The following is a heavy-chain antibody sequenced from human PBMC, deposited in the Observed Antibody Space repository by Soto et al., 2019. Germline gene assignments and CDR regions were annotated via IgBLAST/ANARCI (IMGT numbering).Heavy chain of an antibody. CDR3: ARFPGAYDFWSGYYRGNYGMDV. Sequence: EVQLVESGGGLVQPGGSLRLSCAASGFTFSSYEMNWVRQAPGKGLEWVSYISSSGSTIYYADSVKGRFTISRDNAKNSLYLQMNSLRAEDTAVYYCARFPGAYDFWSGYYRGNYGMDVWGQGTTVTVSS. CDR2: ISSSGSTI. J-gene: IGHJ6*02. CDR1: GFTFSSYE. V-gene: IGHV3-48*03. D-gene: IGHD3-3*01.